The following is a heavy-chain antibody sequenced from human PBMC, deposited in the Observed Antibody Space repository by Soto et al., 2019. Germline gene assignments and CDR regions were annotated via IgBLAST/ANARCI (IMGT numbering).Heavy chain of an antibody. J-gene: IGHJ5*02. CDR2: IFSNDEK. CDR3: ARIKESGQLRYFDWLLGSWFDP. CDR1: GFSLSNARMG. Sequence: ESGPTLVNATETLTLTCTVSGFSLSNARMGVSWIRQPPGKALEWLAHIFSNDEKSYSTSLKSRLTISKDTSKSQVVLTMTNMDPVDTATYYCARIKESGQLRYFDWLLGSWFDPWGQGTLVTVSS. V-gene: IGHV2-26*01. D-gene: IGHD3-9*01.